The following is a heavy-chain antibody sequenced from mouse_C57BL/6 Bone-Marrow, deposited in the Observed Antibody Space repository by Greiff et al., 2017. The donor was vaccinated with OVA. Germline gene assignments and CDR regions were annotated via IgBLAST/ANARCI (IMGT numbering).Heavy chain of an antibody. CDR2: ICSGGSYT. CDR1: GFSFSSYG. CDR3: ERHQAWFAY. Sequence: EVHVVASWGDLVKPGGSLKLSCAASGFSFSSYGMSCVRQTPYKWLEWVATICSGGSYTYYPASVKGRFTISRDNAKNTLYLQRSSLKSEDTAMYYCERHQAWFAYWGQGTLVTVSA. J-gene: IGHJ3*01. V-gene: IGHV5-6*01.